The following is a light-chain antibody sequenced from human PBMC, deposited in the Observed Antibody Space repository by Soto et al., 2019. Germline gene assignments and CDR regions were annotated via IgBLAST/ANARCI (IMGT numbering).Light chain of an antibody. J-gene: IGKJ3*01. Sequence: DIVLTQSPGTLSLSPGERATLSCRASQSVSSGYVAWYQQKPGQSPRLLIHGASSRATGIPDRFSGSGSGTDFTLTISSLEPEDSAVYYCQQFRTFGPGTKVEIK. CDR1: QSVSSGY. V-gene: IGKV3-20*01. CDR2: GAS. CDR3: QQFRT.